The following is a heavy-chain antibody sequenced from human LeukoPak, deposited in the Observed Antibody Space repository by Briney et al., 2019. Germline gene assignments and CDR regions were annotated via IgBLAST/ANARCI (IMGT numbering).Heavy chain of an antibody. CDR3: ARAHYYYDSSGYYPGWYFDL. J-gene: IGHJ2*01. CDR1: GGSISSSNW. CDR2: IYHSGST. Sequence: SGTLSLTCAVSGGSISSSNWWSWVRQPPGKGLKWIGEIYHSGSTNYNPSLKSRVTISVDKSKNQFSLKLSSVTAADTAVYYCARAHYYYDSSGYYPGWYFDLWGRGTLVTVSS. V-gene: IGHV4-4*02. D-gene: IGHD3-22*01.